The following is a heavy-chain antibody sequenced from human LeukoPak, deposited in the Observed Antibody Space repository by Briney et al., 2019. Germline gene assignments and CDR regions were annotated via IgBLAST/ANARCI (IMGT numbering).Heavy chain of an antibody. Sequence: GGSLRLSCAASGFTFSNAWMSWVRQAPGKGLEWVGRIKSKTDGGTTDYAAPVRVRFTISRDDSKNTLYLQMNSLKTEDTAVYYCTTDQYYGSGSYHLFDYWGQGTLVTVSS. CDR3: TTDQYYGSGSYHLFDY. CDR2: IKSKTDGGTT. D-gene: IGHD3-10*01. CDR1: GFTFSNAW. V-gene: IGHV3-15*01. J-gene: IGHJ4*02.